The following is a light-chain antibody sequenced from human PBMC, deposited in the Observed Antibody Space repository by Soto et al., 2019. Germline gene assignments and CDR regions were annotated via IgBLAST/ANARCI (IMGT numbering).Light chain of an antibody. CDR1: RSISSN. Sequence: EIVMTQSPATLSVSPGERATLSCRASRSISSNLAWYQQIPGQAPRLLIYGASTRATGIPARFSGSGSGTEFTLTISSLQSEDFAVYYCQQYNDWPRTFGQGTKVDIK. V-gene: IGKV3-15*01. J-gene: IGKJ1*01. CDR2: GAS. CDR3: QQYNDWPRT.